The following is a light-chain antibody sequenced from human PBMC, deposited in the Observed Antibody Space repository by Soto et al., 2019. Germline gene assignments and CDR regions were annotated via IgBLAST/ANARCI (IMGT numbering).Light chain of an antibody. CDR2: DAS. V-gene: IGKV3-11*01. CDR3: QQRSNWPPGYT. CDR1: QSVSSY. J-gene: IGKJ2*01. Sequence: EIVLTQSPATLSLSPGERATLSCRASQSVSSYLAWYQQKPCQAPRLLIYDASNRATSIPARFSGSGSGTDFTLTISSLEPEDFAVYYCQQRSNWPPGYTFGQGTKLEIK.